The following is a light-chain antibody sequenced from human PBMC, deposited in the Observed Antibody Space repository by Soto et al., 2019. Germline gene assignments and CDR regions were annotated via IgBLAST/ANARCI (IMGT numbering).Light chain of an antibody. Sequence: DIQMTQSPSSLSASVGDRVTITCRASQSIGRNLNWYQQKPGKVPNLLIYAASILQRGVPSRFSGSGSGTDFTLTISSLQPEDFATYYCQQSYSTPRTFGHGTKMEIK. CDR3: QQSYSTPRT. V-gene: IGKV1-39*01. CDR1: QSIGRN. CDR2: AAS. J-gene: IGKJ1*01.